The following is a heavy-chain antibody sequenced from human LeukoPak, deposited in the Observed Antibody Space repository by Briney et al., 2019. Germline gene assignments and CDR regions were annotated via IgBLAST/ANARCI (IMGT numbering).Heavy chain of an antibody. CDR1: GFTFSSYE. J-gene: IGHJ5*02. CDR2: ISSRGDTI. V-gene: IGHV3-48*03. Sequence: QSGGSLRLSCAASGFTFSSYEMNWARQAPGKGLEWVSYISSRGDTIYDADSVKGRFTISRDNAKNSLYLQMNSLRAEDTAVYYCARDPHFSRGGWFDPWGQGTLVTVSS. CDR3: ARDPHFSRGGWFDP. D-gene: IGHD4-23*01.